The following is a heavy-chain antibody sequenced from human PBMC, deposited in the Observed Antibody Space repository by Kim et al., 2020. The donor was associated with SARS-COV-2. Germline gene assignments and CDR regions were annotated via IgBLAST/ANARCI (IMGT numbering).Heavy chain of an antibody. D-gene: IGHD3-10*01. V-gene: IGHV3-30*04. CDR2: ISYVGSNK. CDR1: GFTFSSYA. Sequence: GGSLRLSCAASGFTFSSYAMHWVRQAPGKGLEWVAVISYVGSNKYYPDPVKGRFTISRDNSKNTLYLQMNSLRAEDTAVYYCARVYYVTGLFDYCGQGTLVTVSS. J-gene: IGHJ4*02. CDR3: ARVYYVTGLFDY.